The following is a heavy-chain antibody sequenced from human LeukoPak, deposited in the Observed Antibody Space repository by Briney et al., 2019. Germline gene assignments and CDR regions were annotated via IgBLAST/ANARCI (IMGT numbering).Heavy chain of an antibody. CDR1: GGSISSYY. D-gene: IGHD6-19*01. CDR3: ARFGSGWYYFDY. V-gene: IGHV4-34*01. J-gene: IGHJ4*02. Sequence: SETLSLTCTVSGGSISSYYWSWIRQPPGKGLEWIGEINHSGSTNYNPSLKSRVPISVDTSKNQFSLKLSSVTAADTAVYYCARFGSGWYYFDYWGQGTLVTVSS. CDR2: INHSGST.